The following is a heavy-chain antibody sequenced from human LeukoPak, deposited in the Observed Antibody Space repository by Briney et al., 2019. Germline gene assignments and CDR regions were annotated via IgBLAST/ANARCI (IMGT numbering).Heavy chain of an antibody. CDR2: IIPIFGTA. D-gene: IGHD3-10*01. J-gene: IGHJ5*02. Sequence: SVKVSCTASVGTFSSYAIRWVRQAPGQGREWMGGIIPIFGTANYAQKFQGRVTMTADESTSTAYMELSSLRSEDTAVYYCAREATMVRGVLNWFDPWGQGTLVTVSS. CDR1: VGTFSSYA. CDR3: AREATMVRGVLNWFDP. V-gene: IGHV1-69*13.